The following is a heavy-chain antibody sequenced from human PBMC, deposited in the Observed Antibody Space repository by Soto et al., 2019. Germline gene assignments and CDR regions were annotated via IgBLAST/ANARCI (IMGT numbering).Heavy chain of an antibody. CDR2: INAGNGNT. Sequence: QVQLVQSGAEVKKPGASVKVSCKASGYTFTSYAMHWVRQAPGQRLEWMGWINAGNGNTKYSQKFQGRVTITRDTSASTAYMDLSSLRSEDTAVYYCARGYCSGGSCLDDYWGQGTLVTVSS. J-gene: IGHJ4*02. CDR1: GYTFTSYA. CDR3: ARGYCSGGSCLDDY. V-gene: IGHV1-3*01. D-gene: IGHD2-15*01.